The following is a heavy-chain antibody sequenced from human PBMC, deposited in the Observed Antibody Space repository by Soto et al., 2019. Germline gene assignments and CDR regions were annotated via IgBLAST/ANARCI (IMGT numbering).Heavy chain of an antibody. J-gene: IGHJ4*02. Sequence: TLSLTCTVSGGSVSSGGHYWSWIRQPPGRDLEWIGSIYYSGTTNYNPSLKSRVTISVDTSKNQFSLKLSSVTAADTAVYYCARDLMGYSYGNYFDYWGQGTLVTVSS. CDR1: GGSVSSGGHY. D-gene: IGHD5-18*01. CDR3: ARDLMGYSYGNYFDY. V-gene: IGHV4-61*08. CDR2: IYYSGTT.